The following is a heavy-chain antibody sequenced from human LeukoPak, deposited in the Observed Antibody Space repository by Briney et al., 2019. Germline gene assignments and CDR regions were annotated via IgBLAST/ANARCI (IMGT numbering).Heavy chain of an antibody. CDR1: GFTFSSYG. CDR2: IRYDGSNK. V-gene: IGHV3-30*02. Sequence: GGSLRLSCAASGFTFSSYGMHWVRQAPGKGLEWVAFIRYDGSNKYYADSVKGRFTISRDNSKNTLYLQMNSLRAEDTAVYYCAKDQGPYYYGSGSSIDYWGQGTLVTVSS. D-gene: IGHD3-10*01. J-gene: IGHJ4*02. CDR3: AKDQGPYYYGSGSSIDY.